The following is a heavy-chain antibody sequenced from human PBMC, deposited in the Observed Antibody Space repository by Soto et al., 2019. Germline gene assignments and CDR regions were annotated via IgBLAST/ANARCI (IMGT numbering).Heavy chain of an antibody. CDR2: IAPSDSYT. Sequence: PGESLKISCKASGYTFTNYWINWVRQMPGKGLEWMGRIAPSDSYTNYSPSFQGHVTISADKSISTASLQWSSLKASDTAMYYCARLDFSSTGTSCRDALNWFDPWGQGTQVTVS. D-gene: IGHD2-2*01. CDR1: GYTFTNYW. V-gene: IGHV5-10-1*01. J-gene: IGHJ5*02. CDR3: ARLDFSSTGTSCRDALNWFDP.